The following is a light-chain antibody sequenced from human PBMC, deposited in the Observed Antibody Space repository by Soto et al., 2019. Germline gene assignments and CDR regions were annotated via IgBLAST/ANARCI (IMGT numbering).Light chain of an antibody. J-gene: IGKJ4*01. V-gene: IGKV1-9*01. CDR2: DAS. Sequence: IQLTQSPSSLSASVGDRVTITCRASPAIASFLAWYQQKPGTAPKLLIYDASTLQTGVPSRFRGSGSGTEFTLTISSLQPEDFATYSCQQLASYPIGTFGGETKVDI. CDR3: QQLASYPIGT. CDR1: PAIASF.